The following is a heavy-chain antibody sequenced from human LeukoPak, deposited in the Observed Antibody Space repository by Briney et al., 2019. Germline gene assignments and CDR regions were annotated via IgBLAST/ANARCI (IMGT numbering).Heavy chain of an antibody. CDR3: AGEFKLDDAFDI. CDR1: GYTFTSYY. Sequence: ASVKVSCKASGYTFTSYYMHWVRQAPGQGLEWMGIINPSGGSTSYAQKFQGRVTMTRDTSTSTVYMELSSLRSEDTAVYYCAGEFKLDDAFDIWGQGTMVTVSS. J-gene: IGHJ3*02. V-gene: IGHV1-46*01. CDR2: INPSGGST. D-gene: IGHD1-1*01.